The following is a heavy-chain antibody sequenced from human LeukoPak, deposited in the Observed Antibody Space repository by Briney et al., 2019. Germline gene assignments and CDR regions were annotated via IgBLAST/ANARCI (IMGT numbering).Heavy chain of an antibody. D-gene: IGHD6-6*01. CDR3: ARVIIAARPVFDY. J-gene: IGHJ4*02. CDR1: GYTFTGYY. Sequence: ASVKVSCKASGYTFTGYYMHWVRQAPGQGLEWMGWINPNSGGTNYAQKFQGRVTMTRDTSISTAYMELSRLRSDDTAVYYCARVIIAARPVFDYWGQGTLVTVFS. V-gene: IGHV1-2*02. CDR2: INPNSGGT.